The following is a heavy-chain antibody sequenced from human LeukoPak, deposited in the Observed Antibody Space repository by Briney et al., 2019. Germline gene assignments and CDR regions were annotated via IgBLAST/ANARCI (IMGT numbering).Heavy chain of an antibody. CDR2: ISWNSGSI. D-gene: IGHD1-26*01. Sequence: PGRSLRLSCAASGFTFDDYAMHWVRQAPGKGLEWVSGISWNSGSIGYADSVKGRFTISRDNAKNSLYLQMNSLRAEDTALYYCAKDGLEWELTSAFDIWGQGTMVTVSS. J-gene: IGHJ3*02. CDR1: GFTFDDYA. V-gene: IGHV3-9*01. CDR3: AKDGLEWELTSAFDI.